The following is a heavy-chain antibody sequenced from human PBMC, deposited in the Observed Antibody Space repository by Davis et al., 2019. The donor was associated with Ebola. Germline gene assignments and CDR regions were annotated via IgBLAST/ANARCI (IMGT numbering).Heavy chain of an antibody. J-gene: IGHJ6*02. D-gene: IGHD3-10*01. CDR3: ARDQSVYYYGSGSLKNYYYYYGMDV. CDR1: GFTFSSYG. Sequence: PGGSLRLSCSASGFTFSSYGMHWVRQAPGKGLEWVAVIWYDGSNKYYADSVKGRFTISRDNSKNTLYLRMNSLRAEDTAVYYCARDQSVYYYGSGSLKNYYYYYGMDVWGQGTTVTVSS. V-gene: IGHV3-33*08. CDR2: IWYDGSNK.